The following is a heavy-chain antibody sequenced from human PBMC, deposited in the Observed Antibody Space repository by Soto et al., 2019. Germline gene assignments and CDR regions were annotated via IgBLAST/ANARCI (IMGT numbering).Heavy chain of an antibody. J-gene: IGHJ4*02. V-gene: IGHV3-30*03. CDR1: GFTFSSYG. CDR3: ATCRFTGELLYPLGY. Sequence: GGSLRLSCAASGFTFSSYGMHWVRQAPGKGLEWVAVISYDGSNKYYADAEKGRFTITSDNSKTTLYLQMNSQRAEDTAVYYCATCRFTGELLYPLGYWGQGTLVTVSS. CDR2: ISYDGSNK. D-gene: IGHD3-10*01.